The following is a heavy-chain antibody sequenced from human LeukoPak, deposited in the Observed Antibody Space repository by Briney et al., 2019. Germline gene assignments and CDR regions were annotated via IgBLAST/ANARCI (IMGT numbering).Heavy chain of an antibody. CDR1: GFTFSNYG. Sequence: GGSLRLSCAASGFTFSNYGMSWVRQAPGKGLEWVSAIGGSGANTYYADSVKGRFTISRGNSKTTLYLQMNSLRAEDTAVYYCAKVTDGSTTYWGQGTLVTVSS. CDR2: IGGSGANT. J-gene: IGHJ4*02. CDR3: AKVTDGSTTY. D-gene: IGHD5-24*01. V-gene: IGHV3-23*01.